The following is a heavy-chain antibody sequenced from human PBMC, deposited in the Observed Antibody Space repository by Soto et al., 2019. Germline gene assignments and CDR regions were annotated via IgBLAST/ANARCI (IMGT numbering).Heavy chain of an antibody. J-gene: IGHJ4*02. D-gene: IGHD3-22*01. V-gene: IGHV1-46*01. Sequence: ASVKVSCKASGYTFTSYYMHWVRQAPGQGLEWMGIINPSGGSTSYAQKFQGRVTMTRDTSTSTVYMELSSLGSEDTAVYYCARAKPSPTYYYDSSGSAPLPTFDYWGQGTLVTVSS. CDR1: GYTFTSYY. CDR2: INPSGGST. CDR3: ARAKPSPTYYYDSSGSAPLPTFDY.